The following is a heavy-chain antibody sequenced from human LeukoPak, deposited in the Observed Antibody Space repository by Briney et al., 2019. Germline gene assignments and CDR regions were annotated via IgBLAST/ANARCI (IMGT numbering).Heavy chain of an antibody. CDR3: ASSYSGYDKGDY. CDR2: IYSSGST. CDR1: GFTVSSNY. V-gene: IGHV3-66*01. J-gene: IGHJ4*02. D-gene: IGHD5-12*01. Sequence: PGGSLRLSCAASGFTVSSNYMGWVRQAPGKGLEWVSVIYSSGSTYYADSVKGRFTISRDNSKNTLYLQMNSLRAEDTAVYYCASSYSGYDKGDYWGQGTLVTVSS.